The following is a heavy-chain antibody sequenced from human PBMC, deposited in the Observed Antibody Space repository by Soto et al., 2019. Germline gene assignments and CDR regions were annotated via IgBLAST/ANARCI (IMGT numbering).Heavy chain of an antibody. D-gene: IGHD1-7*01. V-gene: IGHV1-24*01. CDR2: FDPEDGET. CDR3: EKGVLELHAFDI. CDR1: GYTLTELS. Sequence: ASVKVSCKVSGYTLTELSMHWVRQAPGKGLEWMGGFDPEDGETIYAQKFQGRVTMTEDTSTDTAYMELSSLRSEDTAVYYCEKGVLELHAFDIWGQGTMVTVSS. J-gene: IGHJ3*02.